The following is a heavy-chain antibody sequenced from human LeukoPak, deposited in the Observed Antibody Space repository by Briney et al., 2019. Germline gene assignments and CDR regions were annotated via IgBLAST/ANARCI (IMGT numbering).Heavy chain of an antibody. J-gene: IGHJ5*02. CDR1: GFTFSSCW. CDR3: ARVGYNSDWYIHS. V-gene: IGHV3-74*01. CDR2: INSDGSRT. Sequence: PSGGSLRLSCAASGFTFSSCWMHWVRQAPGKGLVWVSRINSDGSRTDYADSVKGRFTISRDNAKKTLYLQMNSLRAEDTAVYYCARVGYNSDWYIHSWGQGTLVTVSS. D-gene: IGHD6-19*01.